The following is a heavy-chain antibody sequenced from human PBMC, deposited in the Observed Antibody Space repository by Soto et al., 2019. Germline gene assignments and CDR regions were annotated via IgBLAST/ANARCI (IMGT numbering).Heavy chain of an antibody. D-gene: IGHD6-19*01. Sequence: GGSLRLSCAASGLTFRSSWMSWVRLPPGNGLEWVANIKDDGSETYYVDSVKGRFTISRDNTKNSLYLLMSGLRVDDTAVYYCVNSYAARDWYEGSDYWGRGTVVTVSS. CDR2: IKDDGSET. J-gene: IGHJ4*02. V-gene: IGHV3-7*03. CDR1: GLTFRSSW. CDR3: VNSYAARDWYEGSDY.